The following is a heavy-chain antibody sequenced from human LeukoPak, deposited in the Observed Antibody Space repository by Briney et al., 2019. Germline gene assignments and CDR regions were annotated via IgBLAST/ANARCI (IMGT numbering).Heavy chain of an antibody. D-gene: IGHD3-10*01. CDR1: GYTFTGYY. Sequence: ASVKVSCKASGYTFTGYYMHWVRQAPGEGLEWVGWINPNSGGTNYAQKFQGGVTMTRDTSISTAYMELSRLRSDDTAVYYCARDPYGSGSYHNWFDPWGQGTLVTVSS. CDR2: INPNSGGT. J-gene: IGHJ5*02. CDR3: ARDPYGSGSYHNWFDP. V-gene: IGHV1-2*02.